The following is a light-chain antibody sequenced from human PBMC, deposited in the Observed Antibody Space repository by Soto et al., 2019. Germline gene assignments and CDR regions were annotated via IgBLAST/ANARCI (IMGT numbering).Light chain of an antibody. V-gene: IGLV2-8*01. Sequence: QSALTQPPSASGSPGQSVTISCTGTSSDVGAYNFVSWYQQHPGKAPKLMIYAVTKRPSGVPDRFSGSKSGNTASLTVSGLQAEDEADYYCSSYAGSNNLVFGSGTKLTVL. CDR2: AVT. CDR3: SSYAGSNNLV. CDR1: SSDVGAYNF. J-gene: IGLJ1*01.